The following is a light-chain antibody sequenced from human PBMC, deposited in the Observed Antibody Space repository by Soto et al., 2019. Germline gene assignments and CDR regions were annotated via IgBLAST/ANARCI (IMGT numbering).Light chain of an antibody. J-gene: IGKJ5*01. CDR3: QQSYRIPIT. Sequence: DIQMTQSPSSLSASVGDRVTITCRASQSISAYLNWYQQKPGKAPKLLIYGASSLQSGVPSRFSGSGSGTDFSLTISSLQPEDFATYYCQQSYRIPITFRQGTRLEIK. CDR1: QSISAY. V-gene: IGKV1-39*01. CDR2: GAS.